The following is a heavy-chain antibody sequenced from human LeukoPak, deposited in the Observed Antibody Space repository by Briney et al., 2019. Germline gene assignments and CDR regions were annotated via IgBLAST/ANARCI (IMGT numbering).Heavy chain of an antibody. D-gene: IGHD1-26*01. CDR3: ARMGATTRYYFDY. Sequence: SVKVSCKASGGTFSSYAISWVRQAPGQGLEWMGRIIPILGIANYAQKFQGRVTITADKSTSTAYMELSSLRSEDTAVYYCARMGATTRYYFDYWGQGTLVTVSS. V-gene: IGHV1-69*04. CDR2: IIPILGIA. J-gene: IGHJ4*02. CDR1: GGTFSSYA.